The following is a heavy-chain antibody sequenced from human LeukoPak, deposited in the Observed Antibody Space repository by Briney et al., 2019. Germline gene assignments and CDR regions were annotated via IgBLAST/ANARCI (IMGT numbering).Heavy chain of an antibody. D-gene: IGHD5-18*01. CDR1: GFTFSSYA. CDR2: ISGSGGST. J-gene: IGHJ3*01. CDR3: ASLQLFDDFGG. V-gene: IGHV3-23*01. Sequence: GGSLRLSCAASGFTFSSYAMSWVRQAPGKGLEWVSAISGSGGSTYYADSVKGRFTISRDNSKNTLYLQMNSLRAEDTAVYYCASLQLFDDFGGWGQRIMVTVAS.